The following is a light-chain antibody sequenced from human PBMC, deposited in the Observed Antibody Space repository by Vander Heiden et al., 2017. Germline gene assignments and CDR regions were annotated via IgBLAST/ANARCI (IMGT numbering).Light chain of an antibody. V-gene: IGKV1-8*01. Sequence: AIRMTQPPSSFSASTGDRVTITCRASQGISSYLAWYQQKPGKAPKLLIYAASTWQSGVPSRFSGSGSGTDFTLTISCLQSEDFATYYCQQYYSYPYTFGQGTKLEIK. CDR2: AAS. CDR3: QQYYSYPYT. J-gene: IGKJ2*01. CDR1: QGISSY.